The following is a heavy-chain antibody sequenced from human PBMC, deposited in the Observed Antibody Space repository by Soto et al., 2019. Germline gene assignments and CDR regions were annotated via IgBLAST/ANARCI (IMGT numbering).Heavy chain of an antibody. CDR3: ARLNYYYYGMDV. CDR2: IYYSGST. Sequence: PWETLSLTCTVSGGSISSGDYYWSWIRQPPGKGLEWIGYIYYSGSTYYNPSLKSRVTISVDTSKNQFSLKLSSVTAADTAVYYCARLNYYYYGMDVWGQGTTVTVSS. V-gene: IGHV4-30-4*01. J-gene: IGHJ6*02. CDR1: GGSISSGDYY.